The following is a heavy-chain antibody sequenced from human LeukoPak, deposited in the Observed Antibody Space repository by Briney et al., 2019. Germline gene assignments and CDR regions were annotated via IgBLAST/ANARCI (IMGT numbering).Heavy chain of an antibody. D-gene: IGHD6-13*01. CDR2: IWYDGSTK. CDR3: ARDDYYSSSRVGWFDP. Sequence: GRSLRLSCAASGFTFSSFGMHWVRQAPGKGLEWVAVIWYDGSTKYYADSVKGRFTISRDSSKNTLYLQMNSLRAEDTAVYYCARDDYYSSSRVGWFDPWGRGTLVTVSS. CDR1: GFTFSSFG. J-gene: IGHJ5*02. V-gene: IGHV3-33*08.